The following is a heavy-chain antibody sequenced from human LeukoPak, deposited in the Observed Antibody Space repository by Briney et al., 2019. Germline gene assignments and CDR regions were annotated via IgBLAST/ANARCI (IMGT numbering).Heavy chain of an antibody. CDR3: AKDLGLWFGDDAFDI. D-gene: IGHD3-10*01. Sequence: PGRSLRPSCAASGFTFSSYGMHWVRQAPGKGLEWVAVIWYDGSNKYYADSVKGRFTISRDNSKNTLYLQMNSLRAEDTAVYYCAKDLGLWFGDDAFDIWGQGTMVTVSS. CDR2: IWYDGSNK. V-gene: IGHV3-33*06. J-gene: IGHJ3*02. CDR1: GFTFSSYG.